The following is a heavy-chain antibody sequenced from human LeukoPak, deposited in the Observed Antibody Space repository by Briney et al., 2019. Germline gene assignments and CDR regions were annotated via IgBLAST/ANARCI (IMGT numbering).Heavy chain of an antibody. D-gene: IGHD5-24*01. Sequence: SETLSLTCTVSGGSISSHYWSWIRQPPGKGLEWIGYIYYSGSTNYNPSLKSRVTISVDTSKNQFSLKLSSVTAADTAVYYCARDQRDYYYYYMDVWGKGTTVTVSS. CDR3: ARDQRDYYYYYMDV. CDR1: GGSISSHY. V-gene: IGHV4-59*11. CDR2: IYYSGST. J-gene: IGHJ6*03.